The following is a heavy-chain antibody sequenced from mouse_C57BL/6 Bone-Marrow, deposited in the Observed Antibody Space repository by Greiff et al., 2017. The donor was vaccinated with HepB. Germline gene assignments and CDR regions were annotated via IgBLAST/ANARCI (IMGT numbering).Heavy chain of an antibody. CDR1: GYSITSGYY. J-gene: IGHJ4*01. CDR2: ISYDGSN. V-gene: IGHV3-6*01. Sequence: EVQLQQSGPGLVKPSQSLSLTCSVTGYSITSGYYWNWIRQFPGNKLEWMGYISYDGSNNYNPSLKNRISITRDTSKNQFFLKLNSVTTEDTATYYCGLLPFMDYWGQGTSVTVSS. D-gene: IGHD2-3*01. CDR3: GLLPFMDY.